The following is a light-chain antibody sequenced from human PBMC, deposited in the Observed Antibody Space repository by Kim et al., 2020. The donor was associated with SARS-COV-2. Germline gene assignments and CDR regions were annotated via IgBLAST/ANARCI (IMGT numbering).Light chain of an antibody. V-gene: IGKV3-15*01. Sequence: VSPGERTTLCCSASQSANSNLAWYQQKPGQAPRLLIDDASTRATDIPGRISSSWSGTDFTLTISCLQSEDFAVYYCQQYDKWPLTFGGGTKVDIK. CDR3: QQYDKWPLT. J-gene: IGKJ4*01. CDR2: DAS. CDR1: QSANSN.